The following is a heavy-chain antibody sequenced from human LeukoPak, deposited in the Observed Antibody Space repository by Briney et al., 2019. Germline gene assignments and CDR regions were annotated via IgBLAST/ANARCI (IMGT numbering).Heavy chain of an antibody. CDR2: IIPIFGTA. CDR3: ARDGLLWFGELSPAPFDY. Sequence: GASVKVSCKASGGAFSSYAISWVRQAPGQGLEWMGGIIPIFGTANYAQKFQGRVTITADESTSTAYMELSSLRSEDTAVYYCARDGLLWFGELSPAPFDYWGQGTLVTVSS. V-gene: IGHV1-69*01. D-gene: IGHD3-10*01. J-gene: IGHJ4*02. CDR1: GGAFSSYA.